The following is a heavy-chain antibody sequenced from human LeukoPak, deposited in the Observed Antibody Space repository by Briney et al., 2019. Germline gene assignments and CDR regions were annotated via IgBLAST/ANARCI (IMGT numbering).Heavy chain of an antibody. V-gene: IGHV4-4*02. CDR2: IYHSGST. CDR3: ARVGGYYDSSGYYFDY. D-gene: IGHD3-22*01. CDR1: GGSISSSNW. Sequence: SETLSLTCAVSGGSISSSNWRSWVRQPPGKGLEWIGEIYHSGSTNYNPSLKSRVTISVDTSKNQFSLKLSSVTAADTAVYYCARVGGYYDSSGYYFDYWGQGTLVTVSS. J-gene: IGHJ4*02.